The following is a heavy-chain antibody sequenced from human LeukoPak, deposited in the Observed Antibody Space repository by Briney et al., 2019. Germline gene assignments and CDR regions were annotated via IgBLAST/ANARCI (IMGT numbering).Heavy chain of an antibody. CDR1: GGSFSGYY. Sequence: SETLSLTCAVYGGSFSGYYWSWIRQPPGKGLEWIGEINHSGSTNYNPSLKSRVTISVDTSKNQFSLKLSSVTAADTAVYYCAREGDGRITMVRGVSGLDYWGQGTLVTVSS. J-gene: IGHJ4*02. CDR2: INHSGST. D-gene: IGHD3-10*01. V-gene: IGHV4-34*01. CDR3: AREGDGRITMVRGVSGLDY.